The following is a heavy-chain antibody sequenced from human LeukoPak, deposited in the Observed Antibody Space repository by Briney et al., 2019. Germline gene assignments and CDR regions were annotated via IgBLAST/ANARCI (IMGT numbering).Heavy chain of an antibody. V-gene: IGHV4-30-4*08. CDR3: ARSTYYYGSGSRLSYNWFDP. D-gene: IGHD3-10*01. Sequence: SETLSLTCTVSGGSISSSSYYWGWIRQPPGKGLEWIGYIYYSGSTYYNPSLKSRVTISVDTSKNQFSLKLSSVTAADTAVYYCARSTYYYGSGSRLSYNWFDPWGQGTLVTVSS. CDR1: GGSISSSSYY. J-gene: IGHJ5*02. CDR2: IYYSGST.